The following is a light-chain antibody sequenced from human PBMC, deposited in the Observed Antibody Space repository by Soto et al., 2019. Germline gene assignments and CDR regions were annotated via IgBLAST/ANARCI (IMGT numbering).Light chain of an antibody. CDR3: QQYNSYSYT. CDR2: DAS. J-gene: IGKJ2*01. Sequence: DIQMTQAHSTLSASVGDRVTITCRASKSISSWLAWYQQKPWKAPKLLIYDASSLESGVPSRFSGSGSGTEFTLTISSLQPDDFATYYCQQYNSYSYTFGQGTKLEIK. CDR1: KSISSW. V-gene: IGKV1-5*01.